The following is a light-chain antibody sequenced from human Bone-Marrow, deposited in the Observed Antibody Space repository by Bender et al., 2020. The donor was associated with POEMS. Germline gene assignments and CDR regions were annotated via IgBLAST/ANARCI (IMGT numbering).Light chain of an antibody. CDR2: DNG. Sequence: VVTQPPSLSEAPGQTARLPCEGYNIASESVHWYQQKPGQAPVLVVYDNGDRPSGIPERFSGSNSVNMATLTISRVEAGDEADYYCQVWDSSSDHVVFGGGTKLTVL. J-gene: IGLJ2*01. CDR1: NIASES. V-gene: IGLV3-21*02. CDR3: QVWDSSSDHVV.